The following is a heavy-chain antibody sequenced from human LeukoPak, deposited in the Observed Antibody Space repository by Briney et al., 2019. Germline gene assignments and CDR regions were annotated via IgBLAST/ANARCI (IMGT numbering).Heavy chain of an antibody. V-gene: IGHV3-64D*06. CDR2: TSSSGSVT. D-gene: IGHD5-18*01. CDR3: VKDSSHTGYGYGPFDY. J-gene: IGHJ4*02. Sequence: GGSLRLSCSASGFTFSTYAMHWVRQAPGKGLKYVSITSSSGSVTYYVDSVKDRFTISRDNSKNTLYLQMNSLTPEDTAVYYCVKDSSHTGYGYGPFDYWGQGTLVTVSS. CDR1: GFTFSTYA.